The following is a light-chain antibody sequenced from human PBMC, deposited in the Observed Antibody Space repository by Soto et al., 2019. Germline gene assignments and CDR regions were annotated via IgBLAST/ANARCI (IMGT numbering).Light chain of an antibody. J-gene: IGKJ4*01. CDR1: QSVRNN. Sequence: EIVMTQSPATLSVSPGERATLSCRASQSVRNNLAWYQQKPGQAPRLLIYGASTRATGIPARFSGSGSGTEFTLTISSLQSEDFALYYCQQYNNWPRATFGGGTKVEIK. CDR3: QQYNNWPRAT. V-gene: IGKV3-15*01. CDR2: GAS.